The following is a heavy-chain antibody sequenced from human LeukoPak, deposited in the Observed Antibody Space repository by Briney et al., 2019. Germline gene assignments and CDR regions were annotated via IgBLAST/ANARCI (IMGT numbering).Heavy chain of an antibody. V-gene: IGHV3-23*01. Sequence: GSLRPSGAASGFTFSSYAMSWVRQAPGKGRDGVSAIIVSGGSTYYANPVKGRFTISRDNSKSTLYLQMNSLRAEDTAVYYCARRSSSWLYYGMDVWGQGTTVTVSS. CDR1: GFTFSSYA. CDR2: IIVSGGST. D-gene: IGHD6-13*01. J-gene: IGHJ6*02. CDR3: ARRSSSWLYYGMDV.